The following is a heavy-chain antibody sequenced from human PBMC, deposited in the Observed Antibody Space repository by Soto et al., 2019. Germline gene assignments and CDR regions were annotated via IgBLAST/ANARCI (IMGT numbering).Heavy chain of an antibody. D-gene: IGHD4-17*01. CDR3: ARARLIYGDFTENWFDP. CDR2: IYHSGST. CDR1: GGSISSGGYS. Sequence: SETLSLTCAVSGGSISSGGYSWSWIRQPPGKGLEWIGYIYHSGSTYYNPSLKSRVTISVDRSKNQFSLKLSSVTAADTAVYYCARARLIYGDFTENWFDPWGQGTLVTVS. V-gene: IGHV4-30-2*01. J-gene: IGHJ5*02.